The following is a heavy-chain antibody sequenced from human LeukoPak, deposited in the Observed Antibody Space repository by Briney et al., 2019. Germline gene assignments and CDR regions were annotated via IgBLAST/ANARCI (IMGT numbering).Heavy chain of an antibody. Sequence: PGGSLRLSCAASGFTFDDYAMHWVRQAPGKGLEWVSGISWNSNNIAYADSVKGRFTISRDNAKNSLFLQMNSLRAEDTAVYYCARSPNYKGYFDYWGQGTLVTVSS. CDR2: ISWNSNNI. J-gene: IGHJ4*02. D-gene: IGHD3-10*01. CDR1: GFTFDDYA. V-gene: IGHV3-9*01. CDR3: ARSPNYKGYFDY.